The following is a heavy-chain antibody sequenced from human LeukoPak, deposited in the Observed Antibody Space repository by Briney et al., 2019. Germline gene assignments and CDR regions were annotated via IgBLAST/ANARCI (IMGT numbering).Heavy chain of an antibody. CDR3: ARGYCSSTSCYTFDY. CDR1: GGSFSGYY. V-gene: IGHV4-34*01. CDR2: INHNGRT. Sequence: SETLSLTCAVYGGSFSGYYWSWISQPPGKGMEWIGGINHNGRTHYNPSLKIRVTIPVHPSKNPFSLKLRSVTAADTAVYYCARGYCSSTSCYTFDYWGQGTLVTVSS. J-gene: IGHJ4*02. D-gene: IGHD2-2*01.